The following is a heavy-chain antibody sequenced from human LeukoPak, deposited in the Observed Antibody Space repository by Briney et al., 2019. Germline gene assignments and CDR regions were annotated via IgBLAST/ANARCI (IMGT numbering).Heavy chain of an antibody. CDR1: GYTFSSYG. Sequence: GASVKVSRKASGYTFSSYGIAWVRQAPGQGLEWMGWISGYNGNTNYAQKLQGRVSMTTDTSTTTAYMELSSLTSDDTALYYSARSSVGTITAGAFDYWGQGTLVTVSS. CDR2: ISGYNGNT. CDR3: ARSSVGTITAGAFDY. V-gene: IGHV1-18*01. D-gene: IGHD5-12*01. J-gene: IGHJ4*02.